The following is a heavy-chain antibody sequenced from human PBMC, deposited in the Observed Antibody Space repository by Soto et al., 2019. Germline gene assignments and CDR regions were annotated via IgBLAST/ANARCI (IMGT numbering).Heavy chain of an antibody. D-gene: IGHD3-22*01. CDR2: IYYSGST. CDR1: GGSISSYY. CDR3: ARSPSRYDSSGSFDY. V-gene: IGHV4-59*01. Sequence: SETLSLTCTVSGGSISSYYWSWIRQPPGKGLEWIGYIYYSGSTNYNPSLKSRVTISVDTSKNQFSLKLSSVTAADTAVYYCARSPSRYDSSGSFDYWGQGTLVTVSS. J-gene: IGHJ4*02.